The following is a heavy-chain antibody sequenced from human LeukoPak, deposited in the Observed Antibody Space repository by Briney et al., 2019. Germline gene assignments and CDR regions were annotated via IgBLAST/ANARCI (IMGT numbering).Heavy chain of an antibody. CDR2: INPSGGST. CDR3: ARAKIVLMVYAHLGDNYYYYGMDV. D-gene: IGHD2-8*01. Sequence: ASVKVSCKASGYTFTSYYMHWVRQAPGQGLEWMGIINPSGGSTSYAQKFQGRVTMTRDTSTSTVYMELSSLRSEDTAVYYCARAKIVLMVYAHLGDNYYYYGMDVWGQGTTVTVSS. V-gene: IGHV1-46*01. CDR1: GYTFTSYY. J-gene: IGHJ6*02.